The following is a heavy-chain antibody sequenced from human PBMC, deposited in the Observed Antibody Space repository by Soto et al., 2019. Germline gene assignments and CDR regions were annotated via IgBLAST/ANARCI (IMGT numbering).Heavy chain of an antibody. D-gene: IGHD2-15*01. CDR1: GGSISSYY. V-gene: IGHV4-59*01. CDR3: GAAPRY. CDR2: IYYSGST. Sequence: PSETLSLTYTVSGGSISSYYWSWIRQPPGKGLEWIGYIYYSGSTNYNPSLKSRVTISVDTSKNQFSLRLTSVTAADTAVYYCGAAPRYWGQGTLVTVSS. J-gene: IGHJ4*02.